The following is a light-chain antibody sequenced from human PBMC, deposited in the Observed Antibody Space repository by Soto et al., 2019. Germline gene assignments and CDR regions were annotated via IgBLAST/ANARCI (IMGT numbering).Light chain of an antibody. CDR3: QQYGSSGT. CDR1: QSVSNY. V-gene: IGKV3-20*01. CDR2: GAS. Sequence: EIVLTESPATLSLSPGERATHSYRASQSVSNYLAWYQQKPGQAPRLLIYGASNRATGIPDRFSGSGSGTDFTLTISRLEPEDFAVYYCQQYGSSGTFGQGTKVDIK. J-gene: IGKJ1*01.